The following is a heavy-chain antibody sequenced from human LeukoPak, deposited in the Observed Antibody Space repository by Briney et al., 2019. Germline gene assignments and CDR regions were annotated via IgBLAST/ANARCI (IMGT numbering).Heavy chain of an antibody. J-gene: IGHJ4*02. CDR1: GFNFRHFG. Sequence: GGSLRLSCAASGFNFRHFGMHCVRQAPGKGLECVAVIWYDGSNKYYADSVKGRFTISRDNSKNTLYLQMNSLRAEDTAVYYCAKDLGIAAAAIDYWGQGTLVTVSS. V-gene: IGHV3-33*06. D-gene: IGHD6-13*01. CDR3: AKDLGIAAAAIDY. CDR2: IWYDGSNK.